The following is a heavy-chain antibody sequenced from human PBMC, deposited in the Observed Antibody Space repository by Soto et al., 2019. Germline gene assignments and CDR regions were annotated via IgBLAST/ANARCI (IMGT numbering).Heavy chain of an antibody. Sequence: ASVKVSCKVSGDTLTELSMHWVRQAPGKGLEWMGGFDPEDGETIYAQKFQGRVTMTEDTSTDTAYMELSSLRSEDTAVYYCATVTRYYYYMDVWGKGTTVTVSS. CDR1: GDTLTELS. V-gene: IGHV1-24*01. J-gene: IGHJ6*03. CDR2: FDPEDGET. D-gene: IGHD3-16*02. CDR3: ATVTRYYYYMDV.